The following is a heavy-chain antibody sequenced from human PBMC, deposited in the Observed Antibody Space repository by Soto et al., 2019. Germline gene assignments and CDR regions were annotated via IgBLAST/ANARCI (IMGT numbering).Heavy chain of an antibody. J-gene: IGHJ2*01. CDR3: AKRTVGWYFDL. CDR1: GFTFSSYA. CDR2: ISGSGGST. V-gene: IGHV3-23*01. D-gene: IGHD4-17*01. Sequence: GGSLRLSCAASGFTFSSYAMNWVRQAPGKGLEWASVISGSGGSTYYADAVKGRFTISRDNSKNTLYLQMNSLRAEDTAVYYCAKRTVGWYFDLWGRGTLVTVSS.